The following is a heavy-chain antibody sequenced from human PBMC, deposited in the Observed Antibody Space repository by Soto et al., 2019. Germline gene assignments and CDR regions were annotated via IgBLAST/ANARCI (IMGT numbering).Heavy chain of an antibody. Sequence: GGALRLSCAASGFAFSSYSMPWVRQAPGKGLEWVALISYDGSSKYYADSVKGRFTISRDNSKKTLYMEMNSLRPEDTALYYCARDQGGSSTNWGQGTLVTVSS. CDR1: GFAFSSYS. V-gene: IGHV3-30-3*01. CDR2: ISYDGSSK. D-gene: IGHD3-16*01. J-gene: IGHJ4*02. CDR3: ARDQGGSSTN.